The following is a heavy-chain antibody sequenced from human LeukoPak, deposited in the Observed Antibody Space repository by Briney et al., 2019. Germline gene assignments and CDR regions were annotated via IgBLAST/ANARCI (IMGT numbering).Heavy chain of an antibody. CDR2: IRGSGSST. D-gene: IGHD6-6*01. CDR3: AKAGQQLVYDPKFDY. CDR1: GFIFSNYA. J-gene: IGHJ4*02. V-gene: IGHV3-23*01. Sequence: GGSLRLSCAASGFIFSNYAMSWVRQAPGKGLEWVSGIRGSGSSTYYADSVKGRFTISRGDSKNTLYLQMNSLRAEDTAVYYCAKAGQQLVYDPKFDYWGQGTPVTVSS.